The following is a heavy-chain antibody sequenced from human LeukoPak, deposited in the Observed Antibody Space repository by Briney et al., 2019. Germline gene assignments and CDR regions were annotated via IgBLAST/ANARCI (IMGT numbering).Heavy chain of an antibody. CDR1: GYTFTGYY. Sequence: ASVKVSCKASGYTFTGYYIHWVRQAPGQGLEWMGWINPYSGATNYVQKFQGRVTMTTDTSINTAYMDLSSLRSDDTAMYYCARDGACSSTSCQNFDYWGQGTLVTASS. D-gene: IGHD2-2*01. V-gene: IGHV1-2*02. CDR2: INPYSGAT. J-gene: IGHJ4*02. CDR3: ARDGACSSTSCQNFDY.